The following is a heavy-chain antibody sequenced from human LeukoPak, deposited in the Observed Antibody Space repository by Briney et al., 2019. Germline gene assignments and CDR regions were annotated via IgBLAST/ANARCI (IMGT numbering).Heavy chain of an antibody. CDR2: IYYSGST. V-gene: IGHV4-39*01. CDR3: ARQEGGYCSSTSCYRYNWFDP. D-gene: IGHD2-2*01. CDR1: GGSISSSSYY. Sequence: SETLFLTCTVSGGSISSSSYYWGWIRQPPGKGLEWIGSIYYSGSTYYNPSLKSRVTISVDTSKNQFSLKLSSVTAADTAVYYCARQEGGYCSSTSCYRYNWFDPWGQGTLVTVSS. J-gene: IGHJ5*02.